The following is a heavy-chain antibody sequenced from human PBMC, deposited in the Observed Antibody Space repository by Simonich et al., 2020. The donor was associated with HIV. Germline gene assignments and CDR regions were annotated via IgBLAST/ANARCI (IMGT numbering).Heavy chain of an antibody. CDR3: ARLTIAATGTGFDC. J-gene: IGHJ4*02. Sequence: EVQLVESGGGLVQPGRSLRLSCAASGFTFDDYAMHWVRQTPGEGLEWVSGISWNSGSIAYADSVKGRFTISRDNAKNSLYLQMNSLRPEDTALYYCARLTIAATGTGFDCWGQGTLVTVSS. CDR1: GFTFDDYA. V-gene: IGHV3-9*01. D-gene: IGHD6-13*01. CDR2: ISWNSGSI.